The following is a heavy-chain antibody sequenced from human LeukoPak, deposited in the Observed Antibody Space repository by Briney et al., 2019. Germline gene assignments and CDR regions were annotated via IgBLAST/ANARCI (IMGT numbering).Heavy chain of an antibody. CDR3: AKGYCSSTRCAFDI. D-gene: IGHD2-2*01. J-gene: IGHJ3*02. CDR2: ISWNSGSI. V-gene: IGHV3-9*03. Sequence: PGGSLRLSCAVSGVTFDDYAMHWVRQAPGKGLEWVSGISWNSGSIVYADSVKGRFTISRDNAKNSLYLQMNSLRAEDMALYHCAKGYCSSTRCAFDIWGQGTMVTVSS. CDR1: GVTFDDYA.